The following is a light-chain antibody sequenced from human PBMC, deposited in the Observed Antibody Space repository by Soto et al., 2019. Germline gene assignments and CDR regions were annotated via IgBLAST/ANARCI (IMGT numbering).Light chain of an antibody. CDR1: QGISNY. CDR2: VAS. V-gene: IGKV1-27*01. J-gene: IGKJ1*01. Sequence: DIPMTQSPSSLSASVGDRVTITCRASQGISNYLAWYQQQPGKVPKLLIYVASTLQSGVPSRFSGSGSGTAFTLTISSLQPEDVATYYCQKYNSAPWTFDQGTKVEIK. CDR3: QKYNSAPWT.